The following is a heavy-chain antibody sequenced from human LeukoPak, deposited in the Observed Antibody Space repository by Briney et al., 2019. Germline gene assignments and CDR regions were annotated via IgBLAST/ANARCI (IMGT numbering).Heavy chain of an antibody. J-gene: IGHJ6*02. CDR3: AGTDYGDYSTGYYGMDV. V-gene: IGHV3-66*01. D-gene: IGHD4-17*01. CDR2: IYSGGST. CDR1: GFTVSSNY. Sequence: GGSLRLSCAASGFTVSSNYMSWVRQAPGKGLEWVSVIYSGGSTYHADSVKGRFTISRDNSKSTLYLQMNSLRAEDTAVYYCAGTDYGDYSTGYYGMDVWGQGTTVTVSS.